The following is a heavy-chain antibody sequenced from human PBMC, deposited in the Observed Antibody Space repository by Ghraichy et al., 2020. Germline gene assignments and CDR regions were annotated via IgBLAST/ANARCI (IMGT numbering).Heavy chain of an antibody. CDR1: GFTFSSYW. CDR3: ARDQGDLAMALYYYGMDV. D-gene: IGHD3-16*01. J-gene: IGHJ6*02. V-gene: IGHV3-7*01. CDR2: IKQDGSKI. Sequence: GGSLRLSCVASGFTFSSYWMSWVRQAPGKGLEWVANIKQDGSKIYYVDSVKGRFIISRDNAKNSLYLQMNSLRAEDTAVYYCARDQGDLAMALYYYGMDVWGQGNTVTVSS.